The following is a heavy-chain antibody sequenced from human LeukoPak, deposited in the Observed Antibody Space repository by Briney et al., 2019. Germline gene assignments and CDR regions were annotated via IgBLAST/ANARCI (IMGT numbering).Heavy chain of an antibody. V-gene: IGHV4-4*07. CDR2: IYTSGST. D-gene: IGHD3-10*01. CDR3: ARDVDGFGELYPAGWFDP. J-gene: IGHJ5*02. Sequence: SETLSLTCTVSGGSISSYYWSWIRQPAGKGLEWIGRIYTSGSTNYNPPLKSRVTMSVDTSKNQFSLKLSSVTAADTAVYYCARDVDGFGELYPAGWFDPWGQGTLVTVSS. CDR1: GGSISSYY.